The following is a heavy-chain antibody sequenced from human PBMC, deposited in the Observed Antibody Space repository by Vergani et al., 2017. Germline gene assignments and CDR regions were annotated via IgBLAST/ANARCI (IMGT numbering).Heavy chain of an antibody. CDR1: GGSITGYY. CDR2: IYYSGST. Sequence: QVQLQESGPGLVKPSETLSLTCTVSGGSITGYYWSWIRQPPGKGLEWIGYIYYSGSTDYNPSLKSRVTISVDTSKNQFSLKLSSVTSADTAVYYCARDVMRARRDYYYMDVWGKGTTVTVSS. J-gene: IGHJ6*03. V-gene: IGHV4-59*01. CDR3: ARDVMRARRDYYYMDV.